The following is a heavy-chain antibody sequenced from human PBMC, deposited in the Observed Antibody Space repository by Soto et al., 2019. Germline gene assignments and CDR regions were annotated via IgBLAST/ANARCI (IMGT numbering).Heavy chain of an antibody. V-gene: IGHV4-30-4*01. CDR2: IYYSGST. J-gene: IGHJ4*02. D-gene: IGHD3-22*01. Sequence: TLSVACTVSGGRVSRGDYYWRSLRQPPEKGLEWIGYIYYSGSTYYNPSLKSRVTISVDTSKNQFSLKLSSVTAADTAVYYCATGAYYYDSSGYYSWGQGSLVTVSS. CDR3: ATGAYYYDSSGYYS. CDR1: GGRVSRGDYY.